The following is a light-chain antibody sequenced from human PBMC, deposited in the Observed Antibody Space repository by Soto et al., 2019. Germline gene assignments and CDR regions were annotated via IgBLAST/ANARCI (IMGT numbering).Light chain of an antibody. V-gene: IGKV3-11*01. CDR1: QSVSNY. J-gene: IGKJ1*01. CDR3: QQRSIWPWT. Sequence: EIVLTQSPATLSLSPGERATLSCWASQSVSNYFVWYQQKPGQAPRLLIYDASKRATGIPPRFSGSGSGTDFTLTISSLEPEDFAVYYCQQRSIWPWTFGQGTKMDIK. CDR2: DAS.